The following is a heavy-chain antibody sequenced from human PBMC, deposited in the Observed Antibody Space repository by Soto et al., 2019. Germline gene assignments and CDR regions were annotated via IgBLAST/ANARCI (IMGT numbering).Heavy chain of an antibody. CDR3: ARTRLQYRELVS. D-gene: IGHD4-4*01. CDR1: GFSVTKTY. J-gene: IGHJ5*02. V-gene: IGHV3-53*01. Sequence: GGSLRLSCAASGFSVTKTYMHWVRQAPGKGLEWVSVISGPGVTYYADSVKGRIALSRDTSQNTMYLHMRNLRADDTAVYYCARTRLQYRELVSWGQGTLVTVSS. CDR2: ISGPGVT.